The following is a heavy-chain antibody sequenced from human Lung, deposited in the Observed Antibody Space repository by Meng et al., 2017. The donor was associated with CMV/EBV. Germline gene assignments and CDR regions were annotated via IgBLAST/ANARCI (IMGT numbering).Heavy chain of an antibody. J-gene: IGHJ6*02. Sequence: SSKVSXKAAGGTSSSYVISWVRPAPGQGREWRGGIIPILGRANYGQKFQARVTITADKSTSTAHMELSSLRSEDTAVYYCARSRVLSSSPSRPPTYGMDVWGQGXTVTVSS. CDR3: ARSRVLSSSPSRPPTYGMDV. D-gene: IGHD2-2*01. CDR2: IIPILGRA. CDR1: GGTSSSYV. V-gene: IGHV1-69*10.